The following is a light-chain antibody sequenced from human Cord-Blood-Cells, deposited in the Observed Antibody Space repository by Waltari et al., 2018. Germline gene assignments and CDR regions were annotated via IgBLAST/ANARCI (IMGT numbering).Light chain of an antibody. J-gene: IGKJ1*01. CDR1: QVISSW. CDR3: QQANSFPPT. CDR2: AAS. Sequence: IQMTQSPPSVSASVGDSVTITCRASQVISSWLAWYQQQPGKAPKLLIYAASSLQSRVPSRFSGSGSGKDFTLTISSLQPEDFASYYCQQANSFPPTFGQGTKVEIK. V-gene: IGKV1-12*01.